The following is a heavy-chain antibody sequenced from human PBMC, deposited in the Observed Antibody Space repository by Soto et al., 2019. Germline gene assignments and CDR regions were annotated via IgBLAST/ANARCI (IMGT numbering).Heavy chain of an antibody. D-gene: IGHD2-15*01. CDR1: GGSSSSYY. J-gene: IGHJ4*02. V-gene: IGHV4-59*12. Sequence: TSETLSLTCTVAGGSSSSYYWSWIRQPPGKGLEWIGYIYYSGSTYYNPSLKSRVTISVDTSKNQFSLKLSSVTAADTAVYYCARVVVVAATIDYWGQGTLVTVSS. CDR3: ARVVVVAATIDY. CDR2: IYYSGST.